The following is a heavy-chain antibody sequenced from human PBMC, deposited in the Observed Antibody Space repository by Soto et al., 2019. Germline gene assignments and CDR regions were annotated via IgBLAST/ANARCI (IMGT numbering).Heavy chain of an antibody. CDR3: VFGDCTTTSCPYYFYGLDV. D-gene: IGHD3-10*01. V-gene: IGHV1-69*01. CDR2: ILPIFGSP. J-gene: IGHJ6*02. CDR1: GGNFRRYA. Sequence: QVQLVQSGAEVKKPGSSVKVSCKASGGNFRRYAISWVRQAPGQGLEWMGGILPIFGSPSHAQKFQGRVTVTADESTSTAYLELTSLTSEDTAMYYCVFGDCTTTSCPYYFYGLDVWGQGSPVTVSS.